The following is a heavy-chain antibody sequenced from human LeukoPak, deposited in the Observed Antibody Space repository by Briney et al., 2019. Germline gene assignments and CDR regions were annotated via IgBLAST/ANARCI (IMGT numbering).Heavy chain of an antibody. Sequence: SETLSLTCAVYGGSFSGYYRSWIRQPPGKGLEWIGEINHSGSTNYNPSLKSRVTISVDTSKNQFSLKLSSVTAADTAVYYCARGYYDFWSGYYPFDYWGQGTLVTVSS. CDR2: INHSGST. J-gene: IGHJ4*02. CDR1: GGSFSGYY. V-gene: IGHV4-34*01. CDR3: ARGYYDFWSGYYPFDY. D-gene: IGHD3-3*01.